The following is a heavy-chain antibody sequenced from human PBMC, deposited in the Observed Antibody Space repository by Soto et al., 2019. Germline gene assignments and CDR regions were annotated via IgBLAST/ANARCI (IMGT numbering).Heavy chain of an antibody. CDR3: ARVERGTATTVVDAFDI. V-gene: IGHV4-34*01. J-gene: IGHJ3*02. CDR1: GGFVSSGSYY. Sequence: QVQLQQWGAGLLKPSETLSLTCAVYGGFVSSGSYYWSWIRQPPGKGLEWIGEMNHSGGTHFNPSLKGRVTMSVDTSKNQFSLKMSSVTAADTALYYCARVERGTATTVVDAFDIWGPGTMVTVSS. CDR2: MNHSGGT. D-gene: IGHD1-1*01.